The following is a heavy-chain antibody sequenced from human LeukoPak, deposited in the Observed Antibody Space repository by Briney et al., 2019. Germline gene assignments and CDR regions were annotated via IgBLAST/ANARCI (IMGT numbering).Heavy chain of an antibody. D-gene: IGHD3-10*01. CDR3: VKDTGSGSYYNFFGDF. Sequence: PGTSLRLSRAASGFSFDTYGMHWVRQAPGKGLEWVAVISDDGNNKYYADSVKGRFTISRDNSKNTLYLQMNSLRVEDTAVYYCVKDTGSGSYYNFFGDFWGQGTLVTVSS. CDR2: ISDDGNNK. V-gene: IGHV3-30*18. J-gene: IGHJ4*02. CDR1: GFSFDTYG.